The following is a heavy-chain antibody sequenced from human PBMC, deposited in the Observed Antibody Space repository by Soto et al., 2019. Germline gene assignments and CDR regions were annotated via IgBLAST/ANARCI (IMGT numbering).Heavy chain of an antibody. CDR3: VRDWSGNKCPCMDV. CDR2: IVDTRTT. D-gene: IGHD3-3*01. CDR1: GFTFSTYA. Sequence: EVHLLESGGGLVQPGGSLRLACAASGFTFSTYAMTWVRQAPGKGLEWVSSIVDTRTTYYADSLKGRFTISRDSSKSALYLQMNTLRAEDTAIYYCVRDWSGNKCPCMDVWGQGITVTVS. J-gene: IGHJ6*02. V-gene: IGHV3-23*01.